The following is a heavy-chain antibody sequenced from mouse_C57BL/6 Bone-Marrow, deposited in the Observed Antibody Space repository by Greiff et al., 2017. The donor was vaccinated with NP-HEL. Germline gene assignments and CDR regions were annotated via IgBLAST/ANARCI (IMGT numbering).Heavy chain of an antibody. V-gene: IGHV1-52*01. CDR2: IDPSDSET. Sequence: QVQLQQPGAELVRPGSSVKLSCKASGYTFTSYWMHWVKQRPIQGLEWIGNIDPSDSETHYNQKFKDKATLTVDKSSSTAYMQLSSLTSEDSAVYYCARKGYHGGFAYWGQGTLVTVSA. CDR1: GYTFTSYW. J-gene: IGHJ3*01. CDR3: ARKGYHGGFAY.